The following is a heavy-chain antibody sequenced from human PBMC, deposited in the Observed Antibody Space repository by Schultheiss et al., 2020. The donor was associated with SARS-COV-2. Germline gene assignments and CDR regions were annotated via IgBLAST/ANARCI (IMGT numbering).Heavy chain of an antibody. D-gene: IGHD3-3*01. V-gene: IGHV3-66*01. CDR1: GFTFSSYS. CDR3: ASLAGITIFGVVQAFDI. Sequence: GGSLRLSCAASGFTFSSYSMNWVRQAPGKGLEWVSVIYSGGSTYYADSVKGRFTISRDNSKNTLYLQMNSLRAEDTAVYYCASLAGITIFGVVQAFDIWGQGTMVTVSS. CDR2: IYSGGST. J-gene: IGHJ3*02.